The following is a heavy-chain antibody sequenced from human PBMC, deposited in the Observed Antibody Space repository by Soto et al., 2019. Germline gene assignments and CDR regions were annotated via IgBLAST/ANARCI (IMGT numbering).Heavy chain of an antibody. CDR3: AKDYGDYVGYYYYGMDV. Sequence: QVQLVESGGGVVQPGRSLRLSCAASGFTFSSYGMHWVRQAPGKGLEWVAVISYDGSNKYYADSVKGRFTISRDNSKNTLYLQMNSLRAEDTAVYYCAKDYGDYVGYYYYGMDVWGQGTTVTVSS. D-gene: IGHD4-17*01. V-gene: IGHV3-30*18. CDR1: GFTFSSYG. J-gene: IGHJ6*02. CDR2: ISYDGSNK.